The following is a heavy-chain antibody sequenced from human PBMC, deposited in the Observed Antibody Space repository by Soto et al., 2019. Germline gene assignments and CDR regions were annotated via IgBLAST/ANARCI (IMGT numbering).Heavy chain of an antibody. D-gene: IGHD1-26*01. Sequence: QVTLKESGPVLVRPTETLTLTCTVSGFSLNNTRVGVSWIRQPPGKAPEWLAHIFSLDEKSYSTSLRTRLTISKDISQGQVVLIMTHMNPLDTATYFCARIPAYGSTCEYYFYYYGMDVWCPGTTVTVSS. CDR3: ARIPAYGSTCEYYFYYYGMDV. CDR1: GFSLNNTRVG. J-gene: IGHJ6*02. CDR2: IFSLDEK. V-gene: IGHV2-26*01.